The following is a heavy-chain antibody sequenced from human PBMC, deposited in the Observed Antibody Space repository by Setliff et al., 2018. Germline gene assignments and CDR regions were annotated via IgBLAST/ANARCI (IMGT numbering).Heavy chain of an antibody. CDR1: GFTFSNNA. Sequence: PGGSLRLSCVASGFTFSNNAMNWVRQAPGGGLEWFSGISDSGDTTIYADSVKGRFTISRDNSKNMLSLQMNSLRADDTAVYYCAKVGKSGTWYQYFQYWGQGTLVAVSS. V-gene: IGHV3-23*01. D-gene: IGHD6-13*01. CDR3: AKVGKSGTWYQYFQY. CDR2: ISDSGDTT. J-gene: IGHJ1*01.